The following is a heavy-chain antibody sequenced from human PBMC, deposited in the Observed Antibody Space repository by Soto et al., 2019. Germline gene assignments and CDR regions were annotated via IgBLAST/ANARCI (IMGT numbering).Heavy chain of an antibody. CDR1: GFSFSTYA. V-gene: IGHV3-23*01. J-gene: IGHJ3*02. Sequence: GGSLRLSCAASGFSFSTYAMTWVRQAPGKGLEWVATLSGSGGNSYYADSVKGRFPISRDNSKNTLYMQMNSLRAEDTAVYYCAKEGNSYYYSWAFDIWGQGTMVTVSS. CDR3: AKEGNSYYYSWAFDI. CDR2: LSGSGGNS. D-gene: IGHD3-22*01.